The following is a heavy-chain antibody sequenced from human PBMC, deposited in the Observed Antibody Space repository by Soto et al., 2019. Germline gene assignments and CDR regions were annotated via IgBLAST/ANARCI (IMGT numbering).Heavy chain of an antibody. V-gene: IGHV3-23*01. CDR2: ISGSGDST. CDR1: GFTFSSYA. J-gene: IGHJ4*02. Sequence: EVQLLESGGALVQPGGSLRLSCAASGFTFSSYAMSWVRQAPGKGLEWVSSISGSGDSTHNVDSVKGRFTISRDNAKNTLYLQLNSLTADDTAVYYCAKGGLYTGSWYEGYWGQGTLVTVSS. CDR3: AKGGLYTGSWYEGY. D-gene: IGHD6-13*01.